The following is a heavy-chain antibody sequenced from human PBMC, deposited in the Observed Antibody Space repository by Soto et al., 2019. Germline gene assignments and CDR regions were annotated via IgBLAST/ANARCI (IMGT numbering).Heavy chain of an antibody. Sequence: GASVKVSCKTSGDTFTNFGLSWVRQAPGQGLEWMGWIATYNSNRNYAQKFQGRLTLTTDTSTSTAYMELKSLGYDDTAVYYCARVIRGVVNCFDTWGQGTLVTVSS. CDR2: IATYNSNR. J-gene: IGHJ5*02. CDR1: GDTFTNFG. CDR3: ARVIRGVVNCFDT. V-gene: IGHV1-18*01. D-gene: IGHD3-10*01.